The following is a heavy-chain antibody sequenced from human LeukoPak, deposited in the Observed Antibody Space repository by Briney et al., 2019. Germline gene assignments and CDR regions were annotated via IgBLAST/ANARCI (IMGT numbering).Heavy chain of an antibody. V-gene: IGHV3-7*01. CDR1: GFTFSSYW. CDR2: IKQDGSEK. Sequence: GGSLRLSCAASGFTFSSYWMSWVRQAPGKGLEWVANIKQDGSEKYYVDSVKGRFTISRDNAKNSLYLQMNSLRAEDTAVYYCARVRYCSGGSCYSREEYYFDYWGQGTLVTVSS. D-gene: IGHD2-15*01. J-gene: IGHJ4*02. CDR3: ARVRYCSGGSCYSREEYYFDY.